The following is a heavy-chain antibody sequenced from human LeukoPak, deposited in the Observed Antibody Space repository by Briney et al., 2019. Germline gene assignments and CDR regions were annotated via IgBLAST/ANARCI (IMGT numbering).Heavy chain of an antibody. CDR1: GYSFTAYY. D-gene: IGHD1-14*01. CDR3: ASWAGGNEPVASFDY. Sequence: ASVKVSCKPTGYSFTAYYIFWMRQAPGQGLECMGWINLYNVATKYAQRFQSRVTMTRDTSISTAYMELSRLRSDDTATYYCASWAGGNEPVASFDYWGQGTLVTVSS. V-gene: IGHV1-2*02. J-gene: IGHJ4*02. CDR2: INLYNVAT.